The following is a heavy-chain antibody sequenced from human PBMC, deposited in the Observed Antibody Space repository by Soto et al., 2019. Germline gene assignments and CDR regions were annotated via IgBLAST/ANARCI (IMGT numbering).Heavy chain of an antibody. V-gene: IGHV4-31*03. CDR1: GGSISSGDFY. Sequence: QVQLQESGPGLVKPSQTLSLTCTVSGGSISSGDFYWSWIRQHPVQGLEWIGYIYYSGSTHYSSSLKSRVTMSIDTSKNQFPLKLTSVTAADTAVYYCARLSSIDSSGYYLDYWGQGTLVTVSS. D-gene: IGHD3-22*01. CDR2: IYYSGST. CDR3: ARLSSIDSSGYYLDY. J-gene: IGHJ4*02.